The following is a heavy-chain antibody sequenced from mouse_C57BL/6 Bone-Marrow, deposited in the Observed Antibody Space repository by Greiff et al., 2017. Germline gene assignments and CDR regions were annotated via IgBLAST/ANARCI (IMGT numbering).Heavy chain of an antibody. Sequence: QVQLQQSGAELVRPGASVKLSCKASGYTFTDYYINWVKQRPGQGLEWIARIYPGSGNTYYNEKFKGKATLTAEKSSSTAYMQRSSLTSEDSAVYFCARVGWVPLDYWGQGTTLTVSS. V-gene: IGHV1-76*01. CDR2: IYPGSGNT. CDR1: GYTFTDYY. D-gene: IGHD2-3*01. CDR3: ARVGWVPLDY. J-gene: IGHJ2*01.